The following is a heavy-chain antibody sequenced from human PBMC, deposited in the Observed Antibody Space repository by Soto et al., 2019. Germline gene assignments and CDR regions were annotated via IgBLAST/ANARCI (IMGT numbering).Heavy chain of an antibody. CDR3: ARFMITFGGVTPFIDY. J-gene: IGHJ4*02. CDR1: GYTFTSYG. V-gene: IGHV1-18*01. Sequence: ASVKVSCKASGYTFTSYGISWVRQAPGQGLEWMGWISAYNGNTNYAQKLQGRVTMTTDTSTSTAYMELRSLRSDDTAVYYCARFMITFGGVTPFIDYWGQGTLVTVSS. CDR2: ISAYNGNT. D-gene: IGHD3-16*01.